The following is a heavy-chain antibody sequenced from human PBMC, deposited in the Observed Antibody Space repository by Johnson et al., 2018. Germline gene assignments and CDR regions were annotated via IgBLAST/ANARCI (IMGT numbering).Heavy chain of an antibody. V-gene: IGHV3-9*01. CDR3: AKDKVTGGTYSEPRGSYYYYYYMDV. Sequence: VQLVQSGGGLVQXGRSLRLSCAASGFTFDDYAMHWVRQAPGKGLEWVSGISWNSGTIAYADSGKGRFPISRDNAKNPLYLQMNSLKAEDTALYYCAKDKVTGGTYSEPRGSYYYYYYMDVWGKGTTVTVSS. D-gene: IGHD1-26*01. J-gene: IGHJ6*03. CDR1: GFTFDDYA. CDR2: ISWNSGTI.